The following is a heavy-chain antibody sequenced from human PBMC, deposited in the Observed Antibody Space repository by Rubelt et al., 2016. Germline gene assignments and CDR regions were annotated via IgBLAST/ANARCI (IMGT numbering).Heavy chain of an antibody. CDR3: ARGAYCSSTSCYLHYYYMDV. J-gene: IGHJ6*03. CDR1: GGSISSYY. Sequence: QLQLQESGPGLVQPSETLSLTCTVSGGSISSYYWSWLRQPPGKGLAWIGYIYYSWSPTYTPSLKGGVTISVDTSKNQFSRKLSSGTAADTAVYYCARGAYCSSTSCYLHYYYMDVWGKGTTVTVSS. D-gene: IGHD2-2*01. CDR2: IYYSWSP. V-gene: IGHV4-59*01.